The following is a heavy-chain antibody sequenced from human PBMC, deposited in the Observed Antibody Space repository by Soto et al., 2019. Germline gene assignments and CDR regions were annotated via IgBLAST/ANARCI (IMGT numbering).Heavy chain of an antibody. Sequence: EVQLVESGGGLVQPGGSLRLSCAASGFTFSSYWMSWVRQAPGKGLEWVANIKQDGSEKYYVDSVKGRFTISRDNAKNSLYLQMNSLRAEDTAVYYCARDGRIAAAGYNWFAPWGQGTLVTVSS. CDR3: ARDGRIAAAGYNWFAP. CDR2: IKQDGSEK. J-gene: IGHJ5*02. V-gene: IGHV3-7*01. CDR1: GFTFSSYW. D-gene: IGHD6-13*01.